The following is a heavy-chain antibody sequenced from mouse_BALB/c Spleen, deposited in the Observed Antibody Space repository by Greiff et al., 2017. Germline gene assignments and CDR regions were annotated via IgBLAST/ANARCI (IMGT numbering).Heavy chain of an antibody. Sequence: VQLHQPGAELVRPGASVKLSCKASGYTFTSYWINWVKQRPGQGLEWIGNIYPSDSYTNYNQKFKDKATLTVDKSSSTAYMQLSSPTSEDSAVYYCTRSGTTAVVATDYAMDYWGQGTSVTVSS. D-gene: IGHD1-1*01. CDR2: IYPSDSYT. J-gene: IGHJ4*01. CDR1: GYTFTSYW. CDR3: TRSGTTAVVATDYAMDY. V-gene: IGHV1-69*02.